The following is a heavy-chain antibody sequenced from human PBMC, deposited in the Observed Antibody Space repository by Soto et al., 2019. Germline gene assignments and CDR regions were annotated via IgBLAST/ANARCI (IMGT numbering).Heavy chain of an antibody. CDR2: ISSSGGSI. CDR1: GFTFNIYV. D-gene: IGHD5-18*01. V-gene: IGHV3-23*01. Sequence: EVQLLESGGGLVQPGGSLRLSCEASGFTFNIYVMSWVRQAPGKGLEWVPTISSSGGSIHYADAVKGRFTISRDNSKNTLYLQVNSLRGEDTAVYYCANLGYSYGYGYWGQGTLVTVSA. CDR3: ANLGYSYGYGY. J-gene: IGHJ4*02.